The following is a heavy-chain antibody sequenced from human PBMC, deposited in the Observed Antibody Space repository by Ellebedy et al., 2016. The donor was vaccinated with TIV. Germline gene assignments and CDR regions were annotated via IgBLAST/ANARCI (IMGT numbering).Heavy chain of an antibody. CDR3: ARDWGRAAVL. CDR1: GGSISSSGYY. CDR2: IYYSGST. J-gene: IGHJ4*02. V-gene: IGHV4-39*07. Sequence: SETLSLTXTVSGGSISSSGYYWGWIRQPPGKGLEWIGSIYYSGSTHYNPSLKSRVTISVDTSKNQFSLRLSSVTAADTAVYYCARDWGRAAVLWGQGTLVTVSS. D-gene: IGHD3-16*01.